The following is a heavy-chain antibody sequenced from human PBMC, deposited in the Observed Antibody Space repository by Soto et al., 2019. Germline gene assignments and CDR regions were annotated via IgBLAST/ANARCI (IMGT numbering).Heavy chain of an antibody. CDR3: ASGPISYQSRIYYDSSGTYNWFDP. Sequence: PSETLSLTCAVSGGSISSSNWWSWVRQPPGKGLEWIGDIYHSGSTNYNPSLKSRVTISVDKSKNQFSLKLSSVTAADTAVYYCASGPISYQSRIYYDSSGTYNWFDPWGKGTLVTVSS. CDR2: IYHSGST. D-gene: IGHD3-22*01. CDR1: GGSISSSNW. V-gene: IGHV4-4*02. J-gene: IGHJ5*02.